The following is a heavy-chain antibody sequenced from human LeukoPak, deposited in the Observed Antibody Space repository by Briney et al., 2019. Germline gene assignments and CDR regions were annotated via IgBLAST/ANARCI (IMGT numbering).Heavy chain of an antibody. CDR1: GGSIRSYY. J-gene: IGHJ5*02. D-gene: IGHD1/OR15-1a*01. CDR2: IYTSGST. CDR3: ARDQGRLYNWNKRWFDP. Sequence: SETLSLTCTVSGGSIRSYYWSWIRQPAGKGLEWIGRIYTSGSTNYNPSLKSRVTMSVDTSKNQFSLKLSSVTAADTAVYYCARDQGRLYNWNKRWFDPWGQGTLVTVSS. V-gene: IGHV4-4*07.